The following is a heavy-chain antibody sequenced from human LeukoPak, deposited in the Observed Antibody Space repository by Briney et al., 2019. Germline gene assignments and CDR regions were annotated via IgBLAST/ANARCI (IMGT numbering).Heavy chain of an antibody. V-gene: IGHV3-74*01. D-gene: IGHD6-6*01. CDR2: INSDGSRI. Sequence: GGSLRLSCVASGFTFSNYWMHWVRQEPGKGLVWVSRINSDGSRISYADSVRARFTISRDNAKNTLDLQMNSLRAEDTAVYYCARNARPYYYYGMDVWGQGTTVTVSS. J-gene: IGHJ6*02. CDR3: ARNARPYYYYGMDV. CDR1: GFTFSNYW.